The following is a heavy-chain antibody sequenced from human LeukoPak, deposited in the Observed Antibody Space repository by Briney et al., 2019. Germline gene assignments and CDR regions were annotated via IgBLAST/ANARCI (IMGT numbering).Heavy chain of an antibody. Sequence: GGSLRLSCAASGFTFDDYGMSWVRQAPGKGLEWVSLISGDGGSTYYADSVKGRFTISRDNSKNSLYLQMNSLRTEDTALYYCAKEIRYSSGSDYWGQGTLVTVSS. D-gene: IGHD6-19*01. J-gene: IGHJ4*02. CDR1: GFTFDDYG. CDR3: AKEIRYSSGSDY. V-gene: IGHV3-43*02. CDR2: ISGDGGST.